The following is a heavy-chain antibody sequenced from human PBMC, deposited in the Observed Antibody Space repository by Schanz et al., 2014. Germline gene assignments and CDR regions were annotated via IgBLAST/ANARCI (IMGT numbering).Heavy chain of an antibody. Sequence: QVQLVESGGGLVKPGGSMRLSCAASGFTFSDYYMSWIRQAPGQGLEWVSYVSSNSSNTHYADSVKGRFTISRDNAKNSLYLQMNSLRAEDTAVHYSARPPHDSSGYYPFDYWGQGTLVTVSS. CDR3: ARPPHDSSGYYPFDY. CDR2: VSSNSSNT. D-gene: IGHD3-22*01. CDR1: GFTFSDYY. J-gene: IGHJ4*02. V-gene: IGHV3-11*05.